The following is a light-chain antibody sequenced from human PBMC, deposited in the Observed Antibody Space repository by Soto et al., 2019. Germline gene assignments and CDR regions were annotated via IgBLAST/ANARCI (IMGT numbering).Light chain of an antibody. CDR3: SSYAGSSARVV. CDR1: SSDVGGYKF. Sequence: QSALTQPASVSASPGQSITISCTGTSSDVGGYKFVSWYQHHPGKAPKLMIYEGTKRPSEISDRFSGSESDTTASLIISGLQPEDEADYYCSSYAGSSARVVFGGGTKLTVL. CDR2: EGT. V-gene: IGLV2-23*01. J-gene: IGLJ2*01.